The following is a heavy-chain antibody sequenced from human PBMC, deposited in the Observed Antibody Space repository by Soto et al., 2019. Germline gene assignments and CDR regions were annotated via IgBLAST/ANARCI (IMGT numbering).Heavy chain of an antibody. J-gene: IGHJ5*02. CDR3: ATRHGPTTSENGFDP. CDR2: ISTYSGDT. V-gene: IGHV1-18*01. Sequence: QVHLVQSGVEVKTPGASVKVSCQASGYTFFTYDISWVRQAHGQGLEWMGLISTYSGDTKYAQKFQGRVTMTTDTSTTSSYLELRILRSDDTVVYYGATRHGPTTSENGFDPWGQGTLFTVSS. D-gene: IGHD5-12*01. CDR1: GYTFFTYD.